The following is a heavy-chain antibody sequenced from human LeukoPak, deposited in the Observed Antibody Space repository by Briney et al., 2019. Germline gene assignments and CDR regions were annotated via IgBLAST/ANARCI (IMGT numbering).Heavy chain of an antibody. J-gene: IGHJ5*02. CDR1: GFTFGDYG. V-gene: IGHV3-20*04. CDR3: VRDRRGITGTEWFDP. CDR2: ISWNSDST. Sequence: GGSLRRSCEGSGFTFGDYGMSWVRQAPGKGPEWVAGISWNSDSTGYPDSVKGRFTISRDNAKNSLYLQMNSLRVEDTALYYCVRDRRGITGTEWFDPWGQGTLVTVSS. D-gene: IGHD1-20*01.